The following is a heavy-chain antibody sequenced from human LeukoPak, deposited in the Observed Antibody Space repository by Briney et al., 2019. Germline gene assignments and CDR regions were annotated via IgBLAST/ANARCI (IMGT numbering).Heavy chain of an antibody. Sequence: SVTLSLTCAVYGGSFSGYYWSWIRQPPGKGLEWIGEINHSGSTNYNPSLKSRVTISVDTSKNQFSLKLSSVTAADTAVYYCARHPDYSSSYPWGQGTLVTVSS. CDR2: INHSGST. D-gene: IGHD6-13*01. CDR1: GGSFSGYY. J-gene: IGHJ5*02. V-gene: IGHV4-34*01. CDR3: ARHPDYSSSYP.